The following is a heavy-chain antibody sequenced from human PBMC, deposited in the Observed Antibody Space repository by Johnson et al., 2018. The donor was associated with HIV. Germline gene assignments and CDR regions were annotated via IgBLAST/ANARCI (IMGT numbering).Heavy chain of an antibody. D-gene: IGHD3-10*01. CDR2: ISYDGSKK. CDR3: AKAPYGSGIRPGAFDI. J-gene: IGHJ3*02. Sequence: QVQLVESGGGLVQPGGSLRLSCVDSGFTFSSYGMHWVRQAPGKGLEWVAVISYDGSKKYYAGSVKGRFTISRDNSKTTLYLQMNSLRAEDTAVYYCAKAPYGSGIRPGAFDIWGQGTMVTVSS. CDR1: GFTFSSYG. V-gene: IGHV3-30*18.